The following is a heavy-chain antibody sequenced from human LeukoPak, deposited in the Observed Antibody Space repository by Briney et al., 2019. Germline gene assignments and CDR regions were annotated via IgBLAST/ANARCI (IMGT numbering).Heavy chain of an antibody. Sequence: PGRSLRLSCAASGFTFSNYGMHWVRQAPGKGLEWVAVIWYDGSNKYYADSVKGRFTISRDNSKNTLYLQMNSLRAEDTAVYYCARDRSGWYPSDAFDIWGQGTMVTVSS. D-gene: IGHD6-19*01. J-gene: IGHJ3*02. CDR2: IWYDGSNK. CDR1: GFTFSNYG. V-gene: IGHV3-33*08. CDR3: ARDRSGWYPSDAFDI.